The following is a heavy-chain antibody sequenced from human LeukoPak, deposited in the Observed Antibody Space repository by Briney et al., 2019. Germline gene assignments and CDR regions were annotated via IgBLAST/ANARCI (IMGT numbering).Heavy chain of an antibody. V-gene: IGHV3-23*01. CDR2: ISGSGGST. J-gene: IGHJ4*02. Sequence: RPGGSLRFSCAASGFTFSSYAMGWVGQGPGKGWGWVSAISGSGGSTYYADSVKGRFTISRDNSKNTLYLQMNSLRAEDTAVYYCAKVSRRVAEHFDYWGQGTLVTVSS. D-gene: IGHD2-15*01. CDR1: GFTFSSYA. CDR3: AKVSRRVAEHFDY.